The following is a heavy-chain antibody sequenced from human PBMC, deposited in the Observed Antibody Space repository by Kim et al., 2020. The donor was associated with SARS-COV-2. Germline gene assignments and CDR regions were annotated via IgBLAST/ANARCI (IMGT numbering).Heavy chain of an antibody. Sequence: GGSLRLSCTASGFTFSNSGMAWVRQAPGKGKEWVSAICVGGSTFYPDSVRGRFIISRDNSENTLYLQMNSLRAEDTAIYYCAKERVGSGWGSYHEYWGQGTLVTVS. J-gene: IGHJ4*02. CDR2: ICVGGST. CDR3: AKERVGSGWGSYHEY. V-gene: IGHV3-23*01. D-gene: IGHD6-25*01. CDR1: GFTFSNSG.